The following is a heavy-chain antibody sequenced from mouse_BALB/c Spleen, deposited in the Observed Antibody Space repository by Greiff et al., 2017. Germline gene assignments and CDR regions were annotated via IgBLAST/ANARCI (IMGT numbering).Heavy chain of an antibody. CDR2: ISSGCSA. V-gene: IGHV5-6-5*01. CDR3: ARGLDSYYGGYYAMDY. Sequence: EVKLMESGGGLVKPGGSLKLSCAASGFTFSSYAMSWVRQTPEKRLEWVASISSGCSAYYPDSVKGRFTTSRDNARNILYLQMSSLRSEDTAMYYCARGLDSYYGGYYAMDYWGQGTSVTVSS. D-gene: IGHD2-3*01. CDR1: GFTFSSYA. J-gene: IGHJ4*01.